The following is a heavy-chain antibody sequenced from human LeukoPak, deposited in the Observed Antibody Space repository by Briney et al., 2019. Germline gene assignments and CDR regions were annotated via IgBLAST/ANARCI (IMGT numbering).Heavy chain of an antibody. J-gene: IGHJ6*03. Sequence: SVKVSCKASGGTFISYAISWVRQAPGQGLEWMGGIIPIFGTANYAQKFQGRVTITADESTSTAYMELSSLRSEDTAVYYCAVDIVVVPAAIHYYYYMDVWGKGTTVTVSS. CDR2: IIPIFGTA. CDR3: AVDIVVVPAAIHYYYYMDV. V-gene: IGHV1-69*13. CDR1: GGTFISYA. D-gene: IGHD2-2*02.